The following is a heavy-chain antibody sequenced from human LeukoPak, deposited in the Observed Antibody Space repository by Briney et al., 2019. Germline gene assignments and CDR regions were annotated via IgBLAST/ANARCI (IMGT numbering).Heavy chain of an antibody. J-gene: IGHJ5*02. Sequence: PSETLSLTCAVYGGSFSGYYWSWIRQPPGKGLEWIGEINHSGSTNYNPSLKSRVTISVDTSKNQFSLKLSSVTAADTAVYYCARGPWGDILTGRTFDPWGQGTLVTVSS. CDR2: INHSGST. CDR3: ARGPWGDILTGRTFDP. V-gene: IGHV4-34*01. D-gene: IGHD3-9*01. CDR1: GGSFSGYY.